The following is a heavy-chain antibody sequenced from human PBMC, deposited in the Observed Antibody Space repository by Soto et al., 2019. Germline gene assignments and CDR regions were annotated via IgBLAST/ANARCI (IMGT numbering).Heavy chain of an antibody. D-gene: IGHD6-19*01. V-gene: IGHV3-15*01. Sequence: GSLRLSCAASGFTFSNAWMSWVRQAPGKGLEWVGRIKSKTDGGTTDYAAPVKGRFTISRDDSKNTLYLQMNSLKTEDTAVYYCTTSSGWYGQYFQHWGQGTLVTVSS. CDR1: GFTFSNAW. CDR3: TTSSGWYGQYFQH. J-gene: IGHJ1*01. CDR2: IKSKTDGGTT.